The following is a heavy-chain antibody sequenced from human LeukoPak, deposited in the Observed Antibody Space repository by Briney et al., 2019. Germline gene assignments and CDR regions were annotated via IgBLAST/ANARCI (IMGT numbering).Heavy chain of an antibody. J-gene: IGHJ4*02. Sequence: GASVKVSFTASGYTLTGFYMHWVRQAPGQGLEWMGWINPNSGVTNYAQKFQGRVTMTTDTSISTAYMELSGLRSDDTAVYYCARTQTLDYWGQGTLVTVSS. V-gene: IGHV1-2*02. CDR3: ARTQTLDY. D-gene: IGHD4-23*01. CDR1: GYTLTGFY. CDR2: INPNSGVT.